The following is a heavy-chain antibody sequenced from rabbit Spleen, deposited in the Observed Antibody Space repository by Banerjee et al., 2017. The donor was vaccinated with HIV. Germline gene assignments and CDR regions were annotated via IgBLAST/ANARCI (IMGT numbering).Heavy chain of an antibody. J-gene: IGHJ3*01. Sequence: QEQLTETGGGLVQPGGSLTLSCKASGIDFTNYYITWVRQAPGKGLEWIGIIYPAKGSTDYASWVNGRFTISSDNAQSTVDLKMTSLTAADTATYFCARGSATMTMVIIGFYLSLWGQGTFVTVS. CDR2: IYPAKGST. CDR1: GIDFTNYY. V-gene: IGHV1S47*01. D-gene: IGHD2-1*01. CDR3: ARGSATMTMVIIGFYLSL.